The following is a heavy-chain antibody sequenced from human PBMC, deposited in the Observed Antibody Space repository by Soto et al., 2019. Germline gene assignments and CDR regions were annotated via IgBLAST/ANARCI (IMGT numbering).Heavy chain of an antibody. CDR2: IFPLTDIP. V-gene: IGHV1-69*02. J-gene: IGHJ4*02. CDR1: GGTFRNYP. CDR3: ARGPLVVLNYFES. Sequence: QVQLVQSGTEVKKPGSSVKVSCKASGGTFRNYPINWVRQAPGQGLEWMGSIFPLTDIPDYAQNFQARLTISADKSTSTDYMELSSLTSEDTAMYFCARGPLVVLNYFESWGQGTLVTVSS.